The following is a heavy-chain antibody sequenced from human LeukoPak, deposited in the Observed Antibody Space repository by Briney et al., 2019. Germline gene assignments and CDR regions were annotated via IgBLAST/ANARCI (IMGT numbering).Heavy chain of an antibody. D-gene: IGHD3-10*01. J-gene: IGHJ3*02. CDR1: GFTFSSYW. Sequence: GGSLRLSCAASGFTFSSYWMSWVRQAPGKGLEWVANIKQDGSEKYYVDSVKGRFTISRDNAKNSLYLQMNSLRAEDTAVYYCAKERPWFGELHDAFDIWGQGTMVTVSS. V-gene: IGHV3-7*01. CDR3: AKERPWFGELHDAFDI. CDR2: IKQDGSEK.